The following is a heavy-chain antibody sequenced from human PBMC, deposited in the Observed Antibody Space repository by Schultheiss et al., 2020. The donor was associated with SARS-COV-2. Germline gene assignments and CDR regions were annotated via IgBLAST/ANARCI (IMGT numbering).Heavy chain of an antibody. J-gene: IGHJ3*02. V-gene: IGHV3-23*01. Sequence: GGSLRLSCAASGFTFSSYAMSWVRQAPGKGLEWVSAISGSGGSTYYADSVKGRFTISRDNSKNTLYLQMNSLRAEDTAVYYCAETYYYDNSGLTDAFDIWGQGTMVTVSS. CDR3: AETYYYDNSGLTDAFDI. D-gene: IGHD3-22*01. CDR2: ISGSGGST. CDR1: GFTFSSYA.